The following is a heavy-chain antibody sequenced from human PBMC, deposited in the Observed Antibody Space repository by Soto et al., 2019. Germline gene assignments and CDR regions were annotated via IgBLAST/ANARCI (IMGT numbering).Heavy chain of an antibody. CDR3: ARDKSPYSSGWHNRHFDY. J-gene: IGHJ4*02. V-gene: IGHV3-30-3*01. CDR1: GFTFSSYA. D-gene: IGHD6-19*01. Sequence: QVQLVESGGGVVQPGRSLRLSCAASGFTFSSYAMHWVRQAPGKGLEWVAVMSYDGSNKYYADSVKGRFTISRDNSMNPLYLQMNSLRAEDTAVYYCARDKSPYSSGWHNRHFDYWGQGTLVTVSS. CDR2: MSYDGSNK.